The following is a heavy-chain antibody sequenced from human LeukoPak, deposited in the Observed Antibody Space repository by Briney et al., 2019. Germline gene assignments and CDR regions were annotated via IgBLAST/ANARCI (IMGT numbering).Heavy chain of an antibody. D-gene: IGHD3-10*01. CDR3: AGHGVLLWFGELSTLFKGYYFDY. CDR2: INHSGST. CDR1: GGSFSGYY. Sequence: SETLSLTCAVYGGSFSGYYWSWIRQPPGKGLEWIGEINHSGSTNYNPSLKSRVTISVDTSKNQFSLKLSSVTAADTAVYYCAGHGVLLWFGELSTLFKGYYFDYWGQGTLVTVSS. V-gene: IGHV4-34*01. J-gene: IGHJ4*02.